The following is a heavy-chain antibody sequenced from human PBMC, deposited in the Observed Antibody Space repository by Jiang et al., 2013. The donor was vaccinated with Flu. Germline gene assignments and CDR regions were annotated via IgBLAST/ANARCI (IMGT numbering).Heavy chain of an antibody. D-gene: IGHD2/OR15-2a*01. Sequence: LLKPSETLSLTCAVYGGSVSDSYWNWIRQPPGKGLEWIGENTHSGNTKYNPSLKSRVTISVDTSNNQFSLKLTSVTAADKALYFCARSPGRHFFDSWGQGTLVTVSS. CDR3: ARSPGRHFFDS. J-gene: IGHJ4*02. V-gene: IGHV4-34*01. CDR2: NTHSGNT. CDR1: GGSVSDSY.